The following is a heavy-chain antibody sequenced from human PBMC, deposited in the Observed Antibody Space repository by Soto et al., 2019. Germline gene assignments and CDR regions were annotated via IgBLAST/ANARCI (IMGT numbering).Heavy chain of an antibody. Sequence: QVQLVESGGGVVQPGRSLRLSCAASGFTFSSYGMHWVRQAPGKGLEWVAVISYDGNNKYYADSVNGRFTISRDNFKNTLYLQMDILRAEDTAMYYCAKDHLETTVTTPSYWGQGTLVTVSS. J-gene: IGHJ4*02. CDR1: GFTFSSYG. CDR3: AKDHLETTVTTPSY. D-gene: IGHD4-17*01. CDR2: ISYDGNNK. V-gene: IGHV3-30*18.